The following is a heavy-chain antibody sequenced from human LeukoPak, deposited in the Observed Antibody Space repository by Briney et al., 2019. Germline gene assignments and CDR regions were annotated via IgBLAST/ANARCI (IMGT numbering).Heavy chain of an antibody. J-gene: IGHJ6*02. CDR2: ISYDGSNK. CDR1: GFTFSSYA. CDR3: ARDLLSLKRGMDV. V-gene: IGHV3-30-3*01. Sequence: GGSLRLSCAASGFTFSSYAMHWVRQAPGKGLEWVAVISYDGSNKYYADSVKGRFTISRDNSKNTLYPQMNSLRAEDTAVYYCARDLLSLKRGMDVWGQGTTVTVSS. D-gene: IGHD3-16*02.